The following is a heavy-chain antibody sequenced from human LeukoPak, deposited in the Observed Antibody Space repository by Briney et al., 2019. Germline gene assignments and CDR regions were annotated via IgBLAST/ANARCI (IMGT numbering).Heavy chain of an antibody. Sequence: GGSLRLSCAASGFTFSSYAMSWVRPAPGKGLEWVSAISGSGGSTYYADSVKGRFTISRDNSKNTLYLQMNSLRAEDTAVYYCAKEGVYSSSWYGNWYFDLWGRGTLVTVSS. D-gene: IGHD6-13*01. CDR2: ISGSGGST. J-gene: IGHJ2*01. CDR3: AKEGVYSSSWYGNWYFDL. V-gene: IGHV3-23*01. CDR1: GFTFSSYA.